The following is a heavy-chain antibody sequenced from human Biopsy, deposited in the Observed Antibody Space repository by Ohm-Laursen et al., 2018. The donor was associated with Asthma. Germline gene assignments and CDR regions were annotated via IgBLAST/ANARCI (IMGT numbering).Heavy chain of an antibody. D-gene: IGHD5-12*01. CDR2: LIPVLGTP. V-gene: IGHV1-69*01. J-gene: IGHJ6*02. Sequence: SSVKVSCKVSGDSFSNYAISWVRQAPGQGLEWMGGLIPVLGTPDHAQMFEGRVTITADESTSTAYMELSSLSSEDTAVYYCARGYSGSDRIVYYYSGLEVWGQGITVTVSS. CDR1: GDSFSNYA. CDR3: ARGYSGSDRIVYYYSGLEV.